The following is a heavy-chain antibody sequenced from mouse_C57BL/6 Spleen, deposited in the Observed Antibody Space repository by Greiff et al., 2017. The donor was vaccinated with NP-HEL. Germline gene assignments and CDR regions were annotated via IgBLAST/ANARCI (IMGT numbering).Heavy chain of an antibody. J-gene: IGHJ2*01. CDR3: ARSVYYYGSSYVYFDY. CDR1: GYTFTSYW. V-gene: IGHV1-53*01. D-gene: IGHD1-1*01. Sequence: VQLQQPGTELVKPGASVKLSCKASGYTFTSYWMHWVKQRPGQGLEWIGNINPSNGGTNYNEKFKSKATLTVDKSSSTAYMQLSSLTSEDSAVYYCARSVYYYGSSYVYFDYWGQGTTLTVSS. CDR2: INPSNGGT.